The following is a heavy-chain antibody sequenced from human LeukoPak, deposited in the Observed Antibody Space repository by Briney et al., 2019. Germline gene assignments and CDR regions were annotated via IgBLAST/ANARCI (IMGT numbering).Heavy chain of an antibody. J-gene: IGHJ4*02. Sequence: SETLSLTRTVSGVSITNYYWAWIRQPAGKGLEWIGRMYISGSTNYNPSLKSRVSISIDKTNNQFYLKLRSVTAADTAVYYCARDYLVGAPLDSWGQGTLVTVSS. V-gene: IGHV4-4*07. CDR1: GVSITNYY. D-gene: IGHD1-26*01. CDR2: MYISGST. CDR3: ARDYLVGAPLDS.